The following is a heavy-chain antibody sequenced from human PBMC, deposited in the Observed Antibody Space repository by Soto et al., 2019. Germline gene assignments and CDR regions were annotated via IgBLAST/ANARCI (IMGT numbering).Heavy chain of an antibody. CDR1: GFSLSTRGVG. V-gene: IGHV2-5*02. D-gene: IGHD4-17*01. CDR2: IYWDDGT. Sequence: QITLKESGPTLVKPTQTLTLTCTFSGFSLSTRGVGVGWIRQSPGKALEWLALIYWDDGTGYSPSPKSRLTTTKDTSKNQVVMTMTNMDPVDTATYYCAHYDYGGLVYWGQGALVTVSS. CDR3: AHYDYGGLVY. J-gene: IGHJ4*02.